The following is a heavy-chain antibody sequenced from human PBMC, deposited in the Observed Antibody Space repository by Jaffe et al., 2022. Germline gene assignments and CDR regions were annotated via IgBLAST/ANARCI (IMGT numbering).Heavy chain of an antibody. CDR1: GFTFSSYG. V-gene: IGHV3-30*02. CDR3: AKWGPGESGYSSGWYDHYFQH. J-gene: IGHJ1*01. CDR2: IRYDGSNK. D-gene: IGHD6-19*01. Sequence: QVQLVESGGGVVQPGGSLRLSCAASGFTFSSYGMHWVRQAPGKGLEWVAFIRYDGSNKYYADSVKGRFTISRDNSKNTLYLQMNSLRAEDTAVYYCAKWGPGESGYSSGWYDHYFQHWGQGTLVTVSS.